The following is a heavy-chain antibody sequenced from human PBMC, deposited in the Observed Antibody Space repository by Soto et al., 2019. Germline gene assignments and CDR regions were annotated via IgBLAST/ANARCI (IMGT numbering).Heavy chain of an antibody. Sequence: ASVNVSCKASGYTFTSYGISWVRQAPGQGLEWMGWISAYNGNTNYAQKLQGRVTMTTDTSTSTAYMELRSLRSDDTAVYYCARDPRRYYDSSGYYTFDYWGQGTLVTVSS. V-gene: IGHV1-18*01. J-gene: IGHJ4*02. CDR3: ARDPRRYYDSSGYYTFDY. D-gene: IGHD3-22*01. CDR2: ISAYNGNT. CDR1: GYTFTSYG.